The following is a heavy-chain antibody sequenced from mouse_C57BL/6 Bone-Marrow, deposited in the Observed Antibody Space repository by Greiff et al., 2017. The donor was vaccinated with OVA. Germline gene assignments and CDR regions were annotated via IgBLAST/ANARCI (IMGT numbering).Heavy chain of an antibody. D-gene: IGHD1-1*01. V-gene: IGHV14-3*01. Sequence: EVQGVESVAELVRPGASVKLSCTASGFNIKNTYMHWVKQRPEQGLEWIGRIDPANGNTKYAPKFQGKATITAYTSSNTAYLQLSSLTSEDTAIYYCACGITTVKGYAMDYWGQGTSVTVSS. CDR2: IDPANGNT. J-gene: IGHJ4*01. CDR1: GFNIKNTY. CDR3: ACGITTVKGYAMDY.